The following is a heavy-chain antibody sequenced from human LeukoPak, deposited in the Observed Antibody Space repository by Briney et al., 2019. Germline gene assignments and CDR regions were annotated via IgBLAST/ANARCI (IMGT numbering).Heavy chain of an antibody. CDR3: ARTSSDYGRDY. D-gene: IGHD4-17*01. CDR2: ISHSGST. Sequence: SETLSLTCTVSGGSISTYYWSWIRQPPGKGLEWLAYISHSGSTNFNPSLKSRVTISVDTSMNQFSLKLSSVTAADTAVYYCARTSSDYGRDYWGQGTLVTVSS. V-gene: IGHV4-59*12. J-gene: IGHJ4*02. CDR1: GGSISTYY.